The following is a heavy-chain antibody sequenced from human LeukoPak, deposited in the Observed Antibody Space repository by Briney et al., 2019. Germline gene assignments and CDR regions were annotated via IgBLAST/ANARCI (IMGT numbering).Heavy chain of an antibody. V-gene: IGHV3-30*02. J-gene: IGHJ3*02. CDR3: TKGQLWASGRAFDI. CDR1: GFTFSSYG. D-gene: IGHD3-16*01. CDR2: IRYDGSNK. Sequence: GGSLRLSCAASGFTFSSYGMHWVRQAPGKGLEWVAFIRYDGSNKYYADSVKGRFTTSRDNSKNTLYLQMNNLRPEDTAVYYCTKGQLWASGRAFDIWGQGTMVTVSS.